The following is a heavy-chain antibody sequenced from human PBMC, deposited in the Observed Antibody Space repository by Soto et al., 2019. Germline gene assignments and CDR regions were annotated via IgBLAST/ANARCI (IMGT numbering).Heavy chain of an antibody. CDR2: IVVGSGNT. CDR3: AADSQGDCSSTSCSTQGDY. Sequence: RASVKVSCKASGFTFTSSAVQWVGQARGQRLEWIGWIVVGSGNTNYAQKFQERVTITRDMSTSTAYMELSSLRSEDTAVYYCAADSQGDCSSTSCSTQGDYWGQGTLVTVSS. J-gene: IGHJ4*02. V-gene: IGHV1-58*01. D-gene: IGHD2-2*01. CDR1: GFTFTSSA.